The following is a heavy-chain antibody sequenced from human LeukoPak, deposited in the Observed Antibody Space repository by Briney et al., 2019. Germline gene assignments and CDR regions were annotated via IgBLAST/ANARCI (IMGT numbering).Heavy chain of an antibody. CDR2: ISSSSSYI. D-gene: IGHD5-18*01. CDR1: GFTFSSYS. Sequence: GGSLRLSCAASGFTFSSYSMNWVRQAPGKGLEWVSSISSSSSYIYYADSVRGRFTISGDNAKNSLYLQMNSLRAEDTAVYYCARTYTAMAKTWTYYFDYWGQGTLVTVSS. J-gene: IGHJ4*02. CDR3: ARTYTAMAKTWTYYFDY. V-gene: IGHV3-21*01.